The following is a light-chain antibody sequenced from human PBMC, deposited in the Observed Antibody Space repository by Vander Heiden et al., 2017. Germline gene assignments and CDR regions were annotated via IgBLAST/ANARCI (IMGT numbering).Light chain of an antibody. V-gene: IGLV3-1*01. CDR2: KDN. CDR1: KLVEKY. J-gene: IGLJ2*01. CDR3: QAWDNSVIV. Sequence: YELTQPPSVSVSPGQTASITCSGDKLVEKYTFWCQQKAGQSPVLVVKKDNKRPSGFPERFAGANSGNTATLTISATLTVDESDYYCQAWDNSVIVFGGGTKLTVL.